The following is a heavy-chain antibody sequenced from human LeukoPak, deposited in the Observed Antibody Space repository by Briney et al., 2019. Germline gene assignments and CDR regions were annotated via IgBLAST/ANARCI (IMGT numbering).Heavy chain of an antibody. CDR2: INHSGST. CDR1: GGSFSGYY. J-gene: IGHJ6*02. Sequence: SETLSLTCAVYGGSFSGYYWSWIRQPPGKGLEWIGEINHSGSTNYNPSLKSRVTISVDTSKNQFSLKLSSVTAADTAVYYCARGTYYYDSSGYYLTGYYYYGMDVWGQGTTVTVSS. D-gene: IGHD3-22*01. CDR3: ARGTYYYDSSGYYLTGYYYYGMDV. V-gene: IGHV4-34*01.